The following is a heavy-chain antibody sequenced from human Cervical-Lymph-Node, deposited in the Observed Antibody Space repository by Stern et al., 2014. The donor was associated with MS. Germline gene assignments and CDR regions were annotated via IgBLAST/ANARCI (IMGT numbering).Heavy chain of an antibody. CDR3: ARERQQYCNSEGCSYWYFDL. CDR2: IYHSGAS. J-gene: IGHJ2*01. V-gene: IGHV4-4*02. Sequence: QVQLQESGPGLVKPSGTLSLTCAVSGGSVSSTNWWSWVRQSPGKGLAWIGNIYHSGASNYRPSLRSRVSISLDNSKNHLSLHLTSVTAADTAVYYCARERQQYCNSEGCSYWYFDLWGRGTLVTVSS. D-gene: IGHD2/OR15-2a*01. CDR1: GGSVSSTNW.